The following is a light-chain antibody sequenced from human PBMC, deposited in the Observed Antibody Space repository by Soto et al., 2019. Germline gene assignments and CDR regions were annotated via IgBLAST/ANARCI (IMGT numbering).Light chain of an antibody. V-gene: IGLV2-14*03. CDR3: SSYTSISTWL. J-gene: IGLJ2*01. Sequence: QSVLTQPASVSGSPGQSITISCTGTSSDVGGYDYVSWYQQHPGKAPKLMIYDVSDRPTEVSKRFSGSKSGNTAYLTISGLQAEDEADYYCSSYTSISTWLFGGGPKVTVL. CDR1: SSDVGGYDY. CDR2: DVS.